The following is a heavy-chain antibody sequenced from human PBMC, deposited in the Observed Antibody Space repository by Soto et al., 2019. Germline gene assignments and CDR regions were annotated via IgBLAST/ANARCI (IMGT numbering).Heavy chain of an antibody. Sequence: GGSLRLSCAASGFTFSSYGMHWVRQAPGKGLEWVAVISYDGSNKYYADSVKGRFTISRDNSKNTLYLQMNSLRAEDTAVYYCAKWDMATNRDDYWGQGTLVTVSS. CDR1: GFTFSSYG. CDR3: AKWDMATNRDDY. D-gene: IGHD5-12*01. V-gene: IGHV3-30*18. J-gene: IGHJ4*02. CDR2: ISYDGSNK.